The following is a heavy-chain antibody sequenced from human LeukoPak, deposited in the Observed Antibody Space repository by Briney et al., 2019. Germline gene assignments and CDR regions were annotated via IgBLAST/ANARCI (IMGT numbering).Heavy chain of an antibody. CDR2: ISGSGGST. D-gene: IGHD2-2*01. J-gene: IGHJ4*02. CDR1: GFTFSSYA. CDR3: AIMTCSSTSCFFDY. Sequence: WGSLRLSCAASGFTFSSYAMSWVRQAPGKGLEWVSAISGSGGSTYYADSVKGRFTISRDNSKNTLYLQMNSLRAEDTAVYYCAIMTCSSTSCFFDYWGQGTLVTVSS. V-gene: IGHV3-23*01.